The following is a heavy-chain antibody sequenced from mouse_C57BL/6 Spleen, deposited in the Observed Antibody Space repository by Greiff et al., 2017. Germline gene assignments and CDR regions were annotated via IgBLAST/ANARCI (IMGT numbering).Heavy chain of an antibody. V-gene: IGHV1-58*01. J-gene: IGHJ3*01. D-gene: IGHD1-1*01. CDR3: ARSDYGSSSAWFAY. CDR1: GYTFTSYG. Sequence: DVKLQESGAELVRPGSSVKMSCKTSGYTFTSYGINWVKQRPGQGLEWIGYIYIGNGYTEYNEKFKGKATLTSDTSSSTAYMQLSSLTSEDSAIYFCARSDYGSSSAWFAYWGQGTLVTVSA. CDR2: IYIGNGYT.